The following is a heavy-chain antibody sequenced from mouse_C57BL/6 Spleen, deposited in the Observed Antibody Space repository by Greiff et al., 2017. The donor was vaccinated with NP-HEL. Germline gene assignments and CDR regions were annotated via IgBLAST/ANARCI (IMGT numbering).Heavy chain of an antibody. V-gene: IGHV1-82*01. CDR3: ARTDWTAQADY. J-gene: IGHJ2*01. CDR2: IYPGDGDT. Sequence: QVQLQQSGPELVKPGASVKISCKASGYAFSSSWMNWVKQRPGKGLEWIGRIYPGDGDTNYNGKFKGKATLTADKSSSTAYMQLSSLTSEDSAVYFSARTDWTAQADYWGQGTTLTVSS. D-gene: IGHD3-2*02. CDR1: GYAFSSSW.